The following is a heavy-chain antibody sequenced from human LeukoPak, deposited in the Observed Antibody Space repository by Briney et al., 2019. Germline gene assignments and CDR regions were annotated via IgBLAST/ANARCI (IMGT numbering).Heavy chain of an antibody. CDR1: GFTFSNAW. D-gene: IGHD4-11*01. J-gene: IGHJ4*02. CDR3: LTVTTWPPR. Sequence: GGSLRLSCAASGFTFSNAWMNWVRQAPGKGLEWVGRIKSKADGGTIDYAAAGKGRFTISSDYSRNTVYLQMNSLKTEDTAVYYCLTVTTWPPRWGQGTLVTVSS. V-gene: IGHV3-15*01. CDR2: IKSKADGGTI.